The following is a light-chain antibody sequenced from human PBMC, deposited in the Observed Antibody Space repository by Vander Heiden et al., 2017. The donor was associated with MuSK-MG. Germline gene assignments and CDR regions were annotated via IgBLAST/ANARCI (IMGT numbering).Light chain of an antibody. Sequence: QSVLTQPRSVSGSPGQSVTISCIGTSRDVGFYNYVSWYQQHPDKAPKLLIDDVTKRPSGVPDRFSGSKSGSTASLYISGHQAEDEADYYCCSDAGNYNGVFGGGTMLTV. J-gene: IGLJ3*02. V-gene: IGLV2-11*01. CDR1: SRDVGFYNY. CDR2: DVT. CDR3: CSDAGNYNGV.